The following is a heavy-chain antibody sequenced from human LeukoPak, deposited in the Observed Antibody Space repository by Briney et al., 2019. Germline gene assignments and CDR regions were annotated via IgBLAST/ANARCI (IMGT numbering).Heavy chain of an antibody. CDR3: ARDEENYDAFDI. CDR1: GFTVSSNY. CDR2: IYSGGST. D-gene: IGHD5-24*01. Sequence: GGSLRLSCAASGFTVSSNYMSWVRQAPGKGLEWVSVIYSGGSTYYADSVKGRFTISRDNSKNTLYLQMNSLRAEDTAVYYCARDEENYDAFDIWGQGTMVTVSS. J-gene: IGHJ3*02. V-gene: IGHV3-66*02.